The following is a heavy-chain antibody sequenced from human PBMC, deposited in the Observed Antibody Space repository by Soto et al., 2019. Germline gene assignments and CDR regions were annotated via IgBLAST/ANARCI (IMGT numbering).Heavy chain of an antibody. CDR1: GFDFGNYD. Sequence: EVQLLESGGGWVQTGGSLRLSCVASGFDFGNYDMSWVRQAPGKGLEWVAGISASEGSAYYADSVKGRFTISRDNSKDTLYVQMNSLRSEDTAIYYCAKEDDAWTNGHFELWGQGTRVTVSS. J-gene: IGHJ3*01. CDR2: ISASEGSA. V-gene: IGHV3-23*01. D-gene: IGHD2-8*01. CDR3: AKEDDAWTNGHFEL.